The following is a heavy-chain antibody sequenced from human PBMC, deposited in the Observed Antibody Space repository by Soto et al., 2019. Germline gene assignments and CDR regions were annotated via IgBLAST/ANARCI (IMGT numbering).Heavy chain of an antibody. D-gene: IGHD3-22*01. CDR3: ARYDSSGDFDY. Sequence: SETLSLTCTVSGGSIGHSGYYWGWIRQPPGRGLEWIGSIYYSGTSYYNPSLKSRVTISVHTSKNQFFLMLSSVTAADTAIYYCARYDSSGDFDYWGQGALVTVSS. V-gene: IGHV4-39*01. CDR2: IYYSGTS. J-gene: IGHJ4*02. CDR1: GGSIGHSGYY.